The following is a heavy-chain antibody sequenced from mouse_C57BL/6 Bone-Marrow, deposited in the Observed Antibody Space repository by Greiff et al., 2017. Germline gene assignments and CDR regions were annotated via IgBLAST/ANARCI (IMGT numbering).Heavy chain of an antibody. Sequence: QVQLQQSGPELVKPGASVKISCKASGYAFSSSWMNWVKQRPGKGLEWIGRIYPGDGDTNYNGKFKGKATLTAEKSSSTAYMQLSSLTSEDSAVYFCASIYYGNLYYAMDYWGQGTSVTVSS. J-gene: IGHJ4*01. CDR1: GYAFSSSW. V-gene: IGHV1-82*01. CDR2: IYPGDGDT. D-gene: IGHD2-1*01. CDR3: ASIYYGNLYYAMDY.